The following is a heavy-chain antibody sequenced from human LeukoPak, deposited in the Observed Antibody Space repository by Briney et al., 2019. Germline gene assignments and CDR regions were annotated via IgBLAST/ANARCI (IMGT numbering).Heavy chain of an antibody. J-gene: IGHJ4*02. CDR3: AYSYLVETAMVAFPLDY. V-gene: IGHV7-4-1*02. D-gene: IGHD5-18*01. CDR2: INTNTGNP. Sequence: VASVKVSCKASGYTFTTYAMNWVRQAPGQGLEWMGWINTNTGNPTYAQGFTGRFVFSLDASVSTTYLQISSLKAEDIAVYYCAYSYLVETAMVAFPLDYWGQGTLVTVSS. CDR1: GYTFTTYA.